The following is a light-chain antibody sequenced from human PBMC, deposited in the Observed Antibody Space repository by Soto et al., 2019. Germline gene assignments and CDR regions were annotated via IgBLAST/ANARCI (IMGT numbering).Light chain of an antibody. V-gene: IGKV3-20*01. Sequence: EIVLTQSPGTLSLSPGERATLSCRASQSVSGNYLAWYQQKPGQSPRLRIYGSSDRATGIPDRFRGSGSETDFTLTISRVEPEDFAVYYCQQYGSSPPYTFGQGTKLEIK. J-gene: IGKJ2*01. CDR2: GSS. CDR1: QSVSGNY. CDR3: QQYGSSPPYT.